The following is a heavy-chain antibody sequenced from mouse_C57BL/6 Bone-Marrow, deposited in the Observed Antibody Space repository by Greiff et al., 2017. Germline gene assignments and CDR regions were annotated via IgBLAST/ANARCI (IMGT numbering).Heavy chain of an antibody. CDR2: IDPSDSYT. V-gene: IGHV1-69*01. D-gene: IGHD1-1*02. CDR1: GYTFTSYW. Sequence: QVQLQQPGAELVMPGASVKLSCKASGYTFTSYWMHWVKQRPGQGLEWIGEIDPSDSYTNYNQKFKGKSTLTVDKSSSTAYMQLSSLTSADSAVYYCASSYGFDYWGQGTTLTVSS. J-gene: IGHJ2*01. CDR3: ASSYGFDY.